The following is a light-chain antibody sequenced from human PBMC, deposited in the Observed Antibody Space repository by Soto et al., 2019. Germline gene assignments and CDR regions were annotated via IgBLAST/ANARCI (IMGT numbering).Light chain of an antibody. CDR3: SSYAGTHVV. V-gene: IGLV2-8*01. J-gene: IGLJ1*01. Sequence: QSVLNQPPSASGSPGQSVTVSCTGTSSDVGGYNYVSWYQQHPDKAPKLMIYDVNQRPSGVPDRFSGSKSGNTASLTVSGLQAEDEADYYCSSYAGTHVVFGTGTKLTVL. CDR1: SSDVGGYNY. CDR2: DVN.